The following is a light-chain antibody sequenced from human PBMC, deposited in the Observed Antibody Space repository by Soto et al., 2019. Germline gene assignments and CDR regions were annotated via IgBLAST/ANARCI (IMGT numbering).Light chain of an antibody. V-gene: IGKV3-20*01. CDR2: GAS. CDR1: QSVSNNY. Sequence: IVVTMSLVALSLSPGERATLSCRAIQSVSNNYLAWYQQKPGQAPRLLIYGASNRATGIPDRFSGSGSGTDFTLTISRLEPEDFAMYYCSTYGRLAPISFGQGTRLAI. CDR3: STYGRLAPIS. J-gene: IGKJ5*01.